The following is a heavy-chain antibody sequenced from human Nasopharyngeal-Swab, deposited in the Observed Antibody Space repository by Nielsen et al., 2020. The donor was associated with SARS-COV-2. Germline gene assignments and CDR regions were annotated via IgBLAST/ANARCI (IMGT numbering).Heavy chain of an antibody. V-gene: IGHV3-43*01. CDR2: ISWHSSFT. CDR1: GFTFDDYT. Sequence: GESLKISCAASGFTFDDYTMHWVHQLPGKGLEWVSLISWHSSFTYYTDSVKGRFTISRDNSKNSLYLQMNSLTPEDTAFYYCVKDPDPTPLTWYFDLWGRGTLVTVTS. CDR3: VKDPDPTPLTWYFDL. J-gene: IGHJ2*01. D-gene: IGHD1-20*01.